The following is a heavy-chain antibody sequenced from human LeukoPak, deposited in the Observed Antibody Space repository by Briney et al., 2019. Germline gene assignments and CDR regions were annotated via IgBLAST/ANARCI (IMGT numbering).Heavy chain of an antibody. D-gene: IGHD3-16*01. J-gene: IGHJ4*02. CDR3: ATDNYGTLDY. CDR1: GYTFTDYY. Sequence: ASVKVSCKASGYTFTDYYIHWVRRAPGQGLEWMGWIDPRSGGTRCTQKFQGRVTMTRDTSISTVYLDPSGMTFDDTALYYCATDNYGTLDYWGQGTLVTVSS. V-gene: IGHV1-2*02. CDR2: IDPRSGGT.